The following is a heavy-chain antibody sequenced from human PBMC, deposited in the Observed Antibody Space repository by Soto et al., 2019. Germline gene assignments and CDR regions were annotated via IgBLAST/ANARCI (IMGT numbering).Heavy chain of an antibody. CDR1: GFTLSGRS. J-gene: IGHJ6*04. V-gene: IGHV3-74*01. CDR2: IDNTGTDS. D-gene: IGHD3-10*01. Sequence: GGSLRLSCAASGFTLSGRSMHWVRQAPGKGLVWVSGIDNTGTDSTYADSVKGRFTSSRDNAKNMLFLQMNSLRVEDTAVYYCARGWFGPDVWGKGTTVTVSS. CDR3: ARGWFGPDV.